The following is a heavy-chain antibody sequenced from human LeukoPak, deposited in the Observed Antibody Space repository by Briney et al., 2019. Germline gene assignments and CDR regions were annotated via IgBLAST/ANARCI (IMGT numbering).Heavy chain of an antibody. V-gene: IGHV1-2*02. J-gene: IGHJ4*02. CDR1: GYTFTGYY. Sequence: ASVKVSCKASGYTFTGYYMHWVRQAPGQGLEWMGWINPNSGGTNYAQKFQGRVTMTRDTSISTAYMELSRLRSDDTAVYYCARARNYYDSSGSSDYWGQGTLVTVSS. D-gene: IGHD3-22*01. CDR2: INPNSGGT. CDR3: ARARNYYDSSGSSDY.